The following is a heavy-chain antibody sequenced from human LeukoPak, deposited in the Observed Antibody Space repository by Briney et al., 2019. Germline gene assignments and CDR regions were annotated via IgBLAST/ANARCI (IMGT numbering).Heavy chain of an antibody. J-gene: IGHJ4*02. D-gene: IGHD6-13*01. V-gene: IGHV3-48*03. Sequence: PGGSLRLSCAASGFTFSSYEMNWVRQAPGKGLEWVSYISSSGGITYYADSVKGRFTISRDNSKNTLYLQMNSLRAEDTAVYYCAKRVHSASWYAAFDYWGQGTLVTVSS. CDR2: ISSSGGIT. CDR3: AKRVHSASWYAAFDY. CDR1: GFTFSSYE.